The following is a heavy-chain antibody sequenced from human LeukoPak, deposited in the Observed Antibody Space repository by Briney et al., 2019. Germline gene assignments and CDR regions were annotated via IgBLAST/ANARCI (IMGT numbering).Heavy chain of an antibody. J-gene: IGHJ3*02. Sequence: PGGSLRLSCAASGLTISSSGVSWVRQAPGKGLEWVSAISGSGYITHYADSVRGRFTISRDTSKDTLYLQMNSLRADDTAVYYCARDGFNDRSGDNDGFDMWGQGTMVTVSS. CDR1: GLTISSSG. V-gene: IGHV3-23*01. CDR3: ARDGFNDRSGDNDGFDM. D-gene: IGHD1-1*01. CDR2: ISGSGYIT.